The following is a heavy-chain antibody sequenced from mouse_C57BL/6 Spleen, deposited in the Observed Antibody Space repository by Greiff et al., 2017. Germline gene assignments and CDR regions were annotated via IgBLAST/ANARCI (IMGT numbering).Heavy chain of an antibody. D-gene: IGHD1-1*01. Sequence: VKLQQPGTELVKPGASVKLSCKASGYTFTSYWMHWVKQRPGQGLEWIGNINPSNGGTNYNEKFKSKATLTVDKSSSTAYMQLSSLTSEDSAVYYCARSLITTVVATGFDYWGQGTTLTVSS. J-gene: IGHJ2*01. CDR1: GYTFTSYW. V-gene: IGHV1-53*01. CDR2: INPSNGGT. CDR3: ARSLITTVVATGFDY.